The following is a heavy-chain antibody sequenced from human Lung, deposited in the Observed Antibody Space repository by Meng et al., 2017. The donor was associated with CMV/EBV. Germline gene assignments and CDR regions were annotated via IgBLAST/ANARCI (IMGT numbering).Heavy chain of an antibody. CDR3: SRGEGAIAVVPAANYYGMDV. CDR1: SGSFSGYY. CDR2: INQSGSP. V-gene: IGHV4-34*01. J-gene: IGHJ6*02. Sequence: SXTLSLXCAINSGSFSGYYWSWIRQPPGGAMEWIGEINQSGSPNYNPSLKSRVTMSIDTSEDQFSLKLSSVTAADTAVYYCSRGEGAIAVVPAANYYGMDVWGQGTXVTVSS. D-gene: IGHD2-2*01.